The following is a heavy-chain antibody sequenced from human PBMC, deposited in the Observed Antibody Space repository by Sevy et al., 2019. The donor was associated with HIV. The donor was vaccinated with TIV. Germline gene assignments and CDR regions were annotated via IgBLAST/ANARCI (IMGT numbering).Heavy chain of an antibody. J-gene: IGHJ3*02. V-gene: IGHV3-30-3*01. CDR1: GFTFSSYA. Sequence: GGSLRLSCAASGFTFSSYAMHWVRQAPGKGLEWVAVISYDGSNKYYADSVKGRFTISRDNSKNTLCLQMNSLRAEDTAVYYCARGGYDFRSHRGGAFDIWGQGTMVTVSS. CDR2: ISYDGSNK. D-gene: IGHD5-12*01. CDR3: ARGGYDFRSHRGGAFDI.